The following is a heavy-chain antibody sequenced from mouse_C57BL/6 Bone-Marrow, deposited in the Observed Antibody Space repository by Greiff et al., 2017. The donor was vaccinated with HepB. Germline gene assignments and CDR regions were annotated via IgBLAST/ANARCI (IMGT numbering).Heavy chain of an antibody. CDR1: GFTFSAYT. J-gene: IGHJ1*03. CDR3: ARPAPGNGRHWYFDV. CDR2: ISGGGGNT. Sequence: DVMLVESGGALLKPGGSLKLSCAASGFTFSAYTMSWVRQTPEKRLEWVATISGGGGNTYYPDSVKGRFTISRDIAKNTLYLQMRGLRSEGTALFYCARPAPGNGRHWYFDVWGTGTTVTVSS. D-gene: IGHD1-1*01. V-gene: IGHV5-9*01.